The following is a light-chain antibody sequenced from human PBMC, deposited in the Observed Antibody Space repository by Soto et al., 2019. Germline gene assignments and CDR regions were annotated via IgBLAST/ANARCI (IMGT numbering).Light chain of an antibody. Sequence: EVVMTQSPAALSVSPGERATLSCRASQSINSNLAWYQQKPGQAPRLLIYGASTLATGIPARFSGAGSGTDFTLTISSLQSEDFAVYYCQQYNTWPGWTFVQGTKVEIK. CDR3: QQYNTWPGWT. CDR1: QSINSN. CDR2: GAS. J-gene: IGKJ1*01. V-gene: IGKV3-15*01.